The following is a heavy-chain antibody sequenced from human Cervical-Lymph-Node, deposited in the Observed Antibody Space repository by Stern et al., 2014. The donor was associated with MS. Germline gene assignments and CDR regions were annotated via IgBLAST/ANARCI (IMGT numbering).Heavy chain of an antibody. Sequence: VQLVQSGAEVKKPGASERVSCKASGYNFTTYYMHWVRQAPGQGLEWMGIINPRGGSTSYAQKFQGRVTMTRDTSTSTVYMDLSSLRSEDTAVYYCAIIEGWNGMDVWGQGTTVTASS. D-gene: IGHD1-26*01. V-gene: IGHV1-46*01. J-gene: IGHJ6*02. CDR2: INPRGGST. CDR3: AIIEGWNGMDV. CDR1: GYNFTTYY.